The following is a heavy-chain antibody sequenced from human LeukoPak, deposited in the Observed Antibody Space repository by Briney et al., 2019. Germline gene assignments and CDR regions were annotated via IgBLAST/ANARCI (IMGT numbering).Heavy chain of an antibody. V-gene: IGHV3-7*04. J-gene: IGHJ6*02. Sequence: GGSLRLSCEASGFTFRIYWMSWVRQAPGKGLEWVANIKHDGSEKYYVDSVKGRFTISRDNAKNSLYLQINSLRAEDTAVYYCARDYFYPMDVWGQGTTVTVSS. CDR2: IKHDGSEK. CDR3: ARDYFYPMDV. CDR1: GFTFRIYW.